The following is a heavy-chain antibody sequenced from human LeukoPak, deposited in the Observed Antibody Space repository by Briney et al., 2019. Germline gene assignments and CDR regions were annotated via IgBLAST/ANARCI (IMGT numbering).Heavy chain of an antibody. D-gene: IGHD6-19*01. V-gene: IGHV3-7*01. CDR1: GFTFSSSW. CDR3: ARILDTSGFDY. J-gene: IGHJ4*02. Sequence: PGGSLRLSCAASGFTFSSSWMSWVRQAPGKGLEWVANIKQDGSEKYYVDSVKGRFTISRDNAKNSLYLQMNSLRAEDTAVYYCARILDTSGFDYWGQGTLVTVAS. CDR2: IKQDGSEK.